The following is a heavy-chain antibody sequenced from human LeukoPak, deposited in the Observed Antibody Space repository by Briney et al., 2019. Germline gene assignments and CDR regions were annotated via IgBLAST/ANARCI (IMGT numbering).Heavy chain of an antibody. Sequence: ASVNVSCKASGGTFSSYAISWVRQAPGQGLEWMGGIIPIFGTANYAQKFQGRVTITADESTSTAYMELSSLRSEDTAVYYCARALDGTVVVPALLGHYYYYMDVWGKGTTVTVSS. CDR1: GGTFSSYA. D-gene: IGHD2-2*01. CDR3: ARALDGTVVVPALLGHYYYYMDV. V-gene: IGHV1-69*13. J-gene: IGHJ6*03. CDR2: IIPIFGTA.